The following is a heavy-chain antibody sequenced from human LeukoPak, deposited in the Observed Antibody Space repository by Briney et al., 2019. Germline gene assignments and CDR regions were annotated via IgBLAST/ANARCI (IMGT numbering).Heavy chain of an antibody. J-gene: IGHJ4*02. CDR3: ARVGAVEMATILDY. Sequence: SETLSLTCAGCGVSFSGYYWSWTRQPPGKGLEWIGEINHSGSTNYNPSLKSRVTISVDTSKNQFSLKLSSVPAADTAVYYCARVGAVEMATILDYWGQGTLVTVSS. CDR2: INHSGST. D-gene: IGHD5-24*01. V-gene: IGHV4-34*01. CDR1: GVSFSGYY.